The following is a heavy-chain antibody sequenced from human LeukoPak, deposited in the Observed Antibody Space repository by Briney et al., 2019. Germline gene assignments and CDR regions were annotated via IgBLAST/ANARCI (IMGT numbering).Heavy chain of an antibody. CDR2: IIPIFGTA. CDR1: GGTFSSYA. CDR3: AIRSVEMATIPDY. Sequence: SVKVSCKASGGTFSSYAISWVRQAPGQGLEWMGGIIPIFGTANYAQKFQGRVTITTAESTSTAYMELRSLRSEDTAVYYCAIRSVEMATIPDYWGQGTLVTVSS. J-gene: IGHJ4*02. V-gene: IGHV1-69*05. D-gene: IGHD5-24*01.